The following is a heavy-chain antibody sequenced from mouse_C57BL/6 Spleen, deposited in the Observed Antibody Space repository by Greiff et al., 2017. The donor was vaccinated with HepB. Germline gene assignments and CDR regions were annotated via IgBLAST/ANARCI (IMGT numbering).Heavy chain of an antibody. Sequence: ESGPGLVKPSQSLSLTCSVTGYSITSGYYWNWIRQFPGNKLEWMGYISYDGSNNYNPSLKNLISITRDTSKNQFFLKLNSVTTEDTATYYCASEESNYSFAYWGQGTLVTVSA. D-gene: IGHD2-1*01. CDR1: GYSITSGYY. J-gene: IGHJ3*01. CDR3: ASEESNYSFAY. CDR2: ISYDGSN. V-gene: IGHV3-6*01.